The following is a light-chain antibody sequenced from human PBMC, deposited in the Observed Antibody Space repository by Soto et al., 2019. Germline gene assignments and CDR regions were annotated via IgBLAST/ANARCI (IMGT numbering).Light chain of an antibody. V-gene: IGKV1-5*01. Sequence: DIQMTQSPSTLSASVGDRVTISCWASQTISNWLAWYQQKPGKAPKLLIYDASSLESGVPSRFSGSGSGTEFTLTISSLQPEDFATYYCQKYNSFWTFGQGTKVEIK. CDR3: QKYNSFWT. CDR2: DAS. CDR1: QTISNW. J-gene: IGKJ1*01.